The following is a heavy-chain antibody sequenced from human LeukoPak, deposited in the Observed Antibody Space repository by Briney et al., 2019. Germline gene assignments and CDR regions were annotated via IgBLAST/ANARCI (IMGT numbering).Heavy chain of an antibody. CDR2: IKQDGSEK. V-gene: IGHV3-7*01. CDR1: GFTFSNYW. CDR3: PRSPLYGMDV. Sequence: GGSLKLSCVGSGFTFSNYWMTWVRQAPGKGLEWVANIKQDGSEKYYGDSVKGRFTISRDNAKNSLYLQMNSLRVEDTAVYYCPRSPLYGMDVWGQGTTVTVAS. J-gene: IGHJ6*02.